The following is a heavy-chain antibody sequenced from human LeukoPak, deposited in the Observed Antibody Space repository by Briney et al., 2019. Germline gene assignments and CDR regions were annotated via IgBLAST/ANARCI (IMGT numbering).Heavy chain of an antibody. V-gene: IGHV3-30*02. D-gene: IGHD4-17*01. Sequence: PGGSLRLSCAASGFTFSSYGMHWVRRAPGKGLEWVAFIRYDGSNKYYADSVKGRFTISRDNSKNTLYLQMNSLRAEDTAVYYCAKVGMTTVTTAYWGQGTLVTVSS. J-gene: IGHJ4*02. CDR2: IRYDGSNK. CDR1: GFTFSSYG. CDR3: AKVGMTTVTTAY.